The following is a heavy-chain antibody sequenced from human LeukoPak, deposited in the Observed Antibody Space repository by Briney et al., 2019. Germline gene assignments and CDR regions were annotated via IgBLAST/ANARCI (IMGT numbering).Heavy chain of an antibody. CDR3: ARGIGKIVVVPAAFDY. CDR1: GFTFGSYW. V-gene: IGHV3-30-3*01. D-gene: IGHD2-2*01. Sequence: PGGSLRLSCAASGFTFGSYWMNWVRQAPGKGLEWVAVISYDGSNKYYADSVKGRFTISRDNSKNTLYLQMNSLRAEDTAVYYSARGIGKIVVVPAAFDYWGQGTLVTVSS. CDR2: ISYDGSNK. J-gene: IGHJ4*02.